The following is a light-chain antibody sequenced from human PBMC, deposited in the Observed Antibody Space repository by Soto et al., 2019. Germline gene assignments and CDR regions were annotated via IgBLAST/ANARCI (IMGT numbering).Light chain of an antibody. CDR2: GAS. CDR3: QQYSTSPIS. J-gene: IGKJ5*01. Sequence: ENVLTQSPGTLSLSPGERATLSCRASQVTSRYLSWYQQRPGQAPRLLIYGASSRATGIPDRFSGSGSGTDFTLTISRLEPEYCAVYYCQQYSTSPISFGQGTRLEIK. V-gene: IGKV3-20*01. CDR1: QVTSRY.